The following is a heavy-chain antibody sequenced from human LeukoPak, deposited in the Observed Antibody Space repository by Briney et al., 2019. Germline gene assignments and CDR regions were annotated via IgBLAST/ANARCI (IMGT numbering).Heavy chain of an antibody. CDR1: GLTRISNS. CDR2: FTGRGGST. V-gene: IGHV3-23*01. CDR3: TKPHSGINCYGVCDRTIDS. D-gene: IGHD2-2*01. J-gene: IGHJ3*02. Sequence: PGGSLRLSCAASGLTRISNSMSGFRQAPGKGLEWVSEFTGRGGSTYYADSVKGRFTISRDNSKNTLNMQMNSLTAEGTAIYYCTKPHSGINCYGVCDRTIDSWGQGTMVTVSS.